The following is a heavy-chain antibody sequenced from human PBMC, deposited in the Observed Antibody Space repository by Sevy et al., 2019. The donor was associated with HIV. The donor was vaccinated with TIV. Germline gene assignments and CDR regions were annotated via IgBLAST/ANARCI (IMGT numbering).Heavy chain of an antibody. J-gene: IGHJ4*02. CDR2: IYHSGST. CDR3: GGGGDSSGFITY. V-gene: IGHV4-38-2*01. Sequence: SETLSLTCAVSGYSISSGYYWGWIRQPPGKGLEWIGSIYHSGSTYYNPSLKSRVTISVDTSKNQFSLRLGSVTAADTAVYYCGGGGDSSGFITYWGQGTLVTVSS. D-gene: IGHD3-22*01. CDR1: GYSISSGYY.